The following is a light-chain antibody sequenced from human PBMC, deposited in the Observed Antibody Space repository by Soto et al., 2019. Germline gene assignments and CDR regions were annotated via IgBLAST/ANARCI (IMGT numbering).Light chain of an antibody. CDR2: EVS. Sequence: QSALTQPPSASGSPGQSVTISCTGTSSDVGAYSYVSWYQQHPGKAPKLMIYEVSKRPSGVPDRSSGSKSGNTASLTVSGLQAEDEADYYCSSYAGSNNFVVFGGGTKLTVL. J-gene: IGLJ2*01. V-gene: IGLV2-8*01. CDR3: SSYAGSNNFVV. CDR1: SSDVGAYSY.